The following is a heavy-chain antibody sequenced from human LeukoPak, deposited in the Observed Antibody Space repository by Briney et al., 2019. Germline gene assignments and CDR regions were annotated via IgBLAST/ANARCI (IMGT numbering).Heavy chain of an antibody. CDR3: ARAPGIAAAGASDY. V-gene: IGHV4-59*12. Sequence: SETLSLTCTVSGGSISSYYWSWIRQPPGKGLEWIGYIYYSGSTNYNPSLKSRVTISVDTSKNQFSLKLSSVTAADTAVYYCARAPGIAAAGASDYWGQGTLVTVSS. J-gene: IGHJ4*02. CDR2: IYYSGST. D-gene: IGHD6-13*01. CDR1: GGSISSYY.